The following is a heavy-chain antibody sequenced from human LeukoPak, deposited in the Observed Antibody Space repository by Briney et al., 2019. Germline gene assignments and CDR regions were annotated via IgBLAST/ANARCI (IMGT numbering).Heavy chain of an antibody. D-gene: IGHD1-14*01. CDR2: IYYSGST. J-gene: IGHJ6*02. V-gene: IGHV4-59*01. CDR3: ARGIRRYYYGMDV. Sequence: TSETLSLTCTVSGGSISSYYWSWIRQPPGKGPEWIGYIYYSGSTNYNPSLKSRVTISVDTSKNQFSLKLSSVTAADTAVYYCARGIRRYYYGMDVWGQGTTVTVSS. CDR1: GGSISSYY.